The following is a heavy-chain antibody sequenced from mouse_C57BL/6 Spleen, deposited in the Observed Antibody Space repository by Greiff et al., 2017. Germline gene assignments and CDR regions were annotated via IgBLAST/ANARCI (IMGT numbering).Heavy chain of an antibody. Sequence: VQLQQSGAELARPGASVKMSCKASGYTFTSYTMHWVKQRPGQGLEWIGYINPSSGYTTYNQKFKDKATLTADKSSSTAYMQLSSLTSEDSAVYYCARGGYYDYEGDYWRQGTSVTVSS. D-gene: IGHD2-4*01. J-gene: IGHJ4*01. CDR1: GYTFTSYT. V-gene: IGHV1-4*01. CDR3: ARGGYYDYEGDY. CDR2: INPSSGYT.